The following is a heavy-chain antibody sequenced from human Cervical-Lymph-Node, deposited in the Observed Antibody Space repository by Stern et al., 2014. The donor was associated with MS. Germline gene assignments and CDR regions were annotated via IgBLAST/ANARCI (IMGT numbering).Heavy chain of an antibody. D-gene: IGHD1-1*01. CDR1: GFTFSHYW. Sequence: MQLVESGGGLVQPGGSLRLSCAASGFTFSHYWMRWVRQAPGKGLEWVANIKQDGSEKYYVDSVKGRFTISRDNAKNLLYLQMNSLRAEDTAVYYCAKWYNYGLSDDWGQGTLVTVSS. CDR2: IKQDGSEK. CDR3: AKWYNYGLSDD. J-gene: IGHJ4*02. V-gene: IGHV3-7*01.